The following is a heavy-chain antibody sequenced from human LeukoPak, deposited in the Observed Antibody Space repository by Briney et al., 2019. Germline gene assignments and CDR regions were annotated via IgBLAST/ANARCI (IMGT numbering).Heavy chain of an antibody. CDR2: ISAYNGNT. Sequence: ASVKVSCKASGYTFTSYGISWVRQAPGQGLEWMGWISAYNGNTNYAQKLQGRVTMTTDTSTSTAYMELRSLRSDDTAVYYCARVIAAAGPYYFDCWGQGTLVTVSS. D-gene: IGHD6-13*01. J-gene: IGHJ4*02. CDR3: ARVIAAAGPYYFDC. CDR1: GYTFTSYG. V-gene: IGHV1-18*01.